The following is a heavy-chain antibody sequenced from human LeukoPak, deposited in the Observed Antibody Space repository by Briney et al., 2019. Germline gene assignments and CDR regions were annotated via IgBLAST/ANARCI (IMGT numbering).Heavy chain of an antibody. D-gene: IGHD2-21*02. CDR2: IYYSGST. J-gene: IGHJ4*02. CDR1: GGSISSYY. Sequence: SEPLSLTCTVSGGSISSYYWSWIRQPPGKGLEWIGYIYYSGSTNYNPSLKSRVTISVDTSKNQFSLKLSSVTAADTAVYYCARGRGGDYEHWGQGTLVTVSS. CDR3: ARGRGGDYEH. V-gene: IGHV4-59*01.